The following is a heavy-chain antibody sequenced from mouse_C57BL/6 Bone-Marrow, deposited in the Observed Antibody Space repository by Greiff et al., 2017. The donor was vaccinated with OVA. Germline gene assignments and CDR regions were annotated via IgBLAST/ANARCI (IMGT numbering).Heavy chain of an antibody. CDR2: ISNGGGST. CDR1: GFTFSDYY. V-gene: IGHV5-12*01. Sequence: EVNVVESGGGLVQPGGSLKLSCAASGFTFSDYYMYWVRQTPEKRLEWVAYISNGGGSTYYPDTVKGRFTISRDNAKNTLYLQMSRLKSEDTAMYYCARPTGTSAMDYWGQGTSVTVSS. CDR3: ARPTGTSAMDY. D-gene: IGHD4-1*01. J-gene: IGHJ4*01.